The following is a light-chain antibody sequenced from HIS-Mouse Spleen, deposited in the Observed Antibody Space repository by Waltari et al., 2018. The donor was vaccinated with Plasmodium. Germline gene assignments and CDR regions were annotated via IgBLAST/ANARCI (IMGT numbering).Light chain of an antibody. J-gene: IGLJ1*01. CDR2: EGS. CDR1: SSDVGSYNL. CDR3: CSYAGSSTYV. V-gene: IGLV2-23*01. Sequence: QSALTQPASVSGSPGQSITISCTGTSSDVGSYNLVSWYQQHPGKAPNLMIYEGSKRPSAVSHRFSGSKSGNTASLTISGLQAEDEADYYCCSYAGSSTYVFGTGTKVTVL.